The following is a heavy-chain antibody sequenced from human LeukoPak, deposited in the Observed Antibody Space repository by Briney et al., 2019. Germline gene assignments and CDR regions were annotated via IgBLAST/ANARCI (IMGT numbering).Heavy chain of an antibody. CDR2: ITASGDST. CDR3: VVGWEDIVVVPTVDY. Sequence: GGSLRLSCAGSGFPFSSYPISWVRQPPGKGLEWVSAITASGDSTYSADSVKGRFTISRDNSRNTLFLEMSSLRAEDTAVYYCVVGWEDIVVVPTVDYWGQGTLVTVSS. CDR1: GFPFSSYP. D-gene: IGHD2-2*01. J-gene: IGHJ4*02. V-gene: IGHV3-23*01.